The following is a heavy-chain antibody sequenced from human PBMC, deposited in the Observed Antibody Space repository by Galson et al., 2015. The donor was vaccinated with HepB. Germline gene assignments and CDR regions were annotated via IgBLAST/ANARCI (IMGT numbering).Heavy chain of an antibody. CDR1: GFTFSSYW. CDR3: ARVQYCSSTSCPELRYFDY. J-gene: IGHJ4*02. V-gene: IGHV3-74*01. CDR2: INSDGSST. Sequence: SLRLSCAASGFTFSSYWMHWVRQAPGKGLVWVSRINSDGSSTSYADSVKGRFTIPRDNAKNTLYLQMNSLRAEDTAVYYCARVQYCSSTSCPELRYFDYWGQGTLVTVSS. D-gene: IGHD2-2*01.